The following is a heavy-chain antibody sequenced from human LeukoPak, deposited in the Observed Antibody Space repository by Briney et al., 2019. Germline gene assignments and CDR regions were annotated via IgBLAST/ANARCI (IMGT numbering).Heavy chain of an antibody. J-gene: IGHJ4*02. Sequence: TGGSLTLSCAASGFTFSSYAMSWVRQAPGKGLDWVSGISGSGGSTYYADSVKGRFTISRNNSKNTLYLKMNSLRAEDTALYYCAKDWVQLWPHFAYWGQGTLVTVSS. D-gene: IGHD5-18*01. V-gene: IGHV3-23*01. CDR2: ISGSGGST. CDR1: GFTFSSYA. CDR3: AKDWVQLWPHFAY.